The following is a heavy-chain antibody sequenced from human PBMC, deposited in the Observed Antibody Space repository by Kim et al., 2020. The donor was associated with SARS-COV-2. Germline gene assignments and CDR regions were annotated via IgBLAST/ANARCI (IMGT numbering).Heavy chain of an antibody. V-gene: IGHV3-53*01. J-gene: IGHJ4*02. CDR1: GFTVSSNY. D-gene: IGHD2-21*02. CDR2: IYSGGST. Sequence: GGSLRLSCAASGFTVSSNYMSWVRQAPGKGLEWVSVIYSGGSTYYADSVKGRFTISRDNSKNTLYLQMNSLRAEDTAVYYCAREIPPSCGGDCYSTGYWGQGTLVTVSS. CDR3: AREIPPSCGGDCYSTGY.